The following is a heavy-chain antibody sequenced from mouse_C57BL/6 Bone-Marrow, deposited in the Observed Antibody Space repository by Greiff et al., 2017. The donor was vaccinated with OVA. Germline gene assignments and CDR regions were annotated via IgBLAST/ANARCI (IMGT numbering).Heavy chain of an antibody. CDR3: ARDWDYDDGYYAMDY. J-gene: IGHJ4*01. CDR2: ISDGGSYT. Sequence: EVQLVESGGGLVKPGGSLKLSCAASGFTFSSYAMSWVRQTPEKRLEWVATISDGGSYTYYPDNVKGRFTISRDTAKNNLYLQMSHLKSEDTAMYYCARDWDYDDGYYAMDYWGQGTSVTVSS. D-gene: IGHD2-4*01. CDR1: GFTFSSYA. V-gene: IGHV5-4*01.